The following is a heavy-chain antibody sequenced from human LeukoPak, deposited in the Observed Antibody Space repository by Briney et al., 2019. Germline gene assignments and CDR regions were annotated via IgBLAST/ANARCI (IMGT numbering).Heavy chain of an antibody. J-gene: IGHJ4*02. V-gene: IGHV5-51*01. CDR2: IYPGDSDT. D-gene: IGHD1-1*01. Sequence: GESLQISCKGSGYLFTTYWIGWVRQLPGKGLEWMGIIYPGDSDTRYSPSFQGQVTISADKSISTAYLQWSSLKASDTAMYYCARHWSGSGFKYIDYWGQGTLVTVSS. CDR3: ARHWSGSGFKYIDY. CDR1: GYLFTTYW.